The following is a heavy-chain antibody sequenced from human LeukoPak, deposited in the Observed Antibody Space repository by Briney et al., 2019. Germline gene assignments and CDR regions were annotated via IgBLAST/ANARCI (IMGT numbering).Heavy chain of an antibody. J-gene: IGHJ6*03. D-gene: IGHD2-21*01. V-gene: IGHV4-31*03. CDR3: ARDWGGSYYYYYYMDV. CDR2: IYYSGST. Sequence: SQTLSLTCTVSGGSISSGGYYWSWIRQHPGKGLEWIGYIYYSGSTYYNPSLKSRVTISVDTSKNQFSLKLSSVTAADTAVYYCARDWGGSYYYYYYMDVWGKGTTVTVSS. CDR1: GGSISSGGYY.